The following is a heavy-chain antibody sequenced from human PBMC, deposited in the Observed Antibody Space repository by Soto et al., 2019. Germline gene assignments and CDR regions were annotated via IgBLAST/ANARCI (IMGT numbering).Heavy chain of an antibody. V-gene: IGHV3-11*05. CDR3: ARDRRRNSGSYFDY. D-gene: IGHD1-26*01. CDR2: IDSSSGYT. CDR1: GFRISDYY. Sequence: QVQLVESGGGLVKPGGSLRLSCAASGFRISDYYMSWLRQAPGKGLEWISYIDSSSGYTNYADSVKGRFTISRDNAKNSLYLQVSSLRAEDTAIYYCARDRRRNSGSYFDYWGQGTPVTVSS. J-gene: IGHJ4*02.